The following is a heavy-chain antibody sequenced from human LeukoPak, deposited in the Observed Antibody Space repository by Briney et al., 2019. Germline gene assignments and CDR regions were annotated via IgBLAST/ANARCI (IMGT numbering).Heavy chain of an antibody. CDR2: IYYSGST. J-gene: IGHJ3*02. V-gene: IGHV4-59*12. CDR1: GGSISNYY. Sequence: SETLSLTCTVSGGSISNYYWSGIRQPPGKGREWIGDIYYSGSTKYNPSLTSRDTISVETCKNQYSLRMNSVTAAGTAVYYCAKSIGYALVDIWGARTMLTVSS. CDR3: AKSIGYALVDI. D-gene: IGHD3-16*01.